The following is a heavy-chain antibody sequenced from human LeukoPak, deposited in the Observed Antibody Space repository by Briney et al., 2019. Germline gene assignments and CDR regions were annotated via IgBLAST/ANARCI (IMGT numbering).Heavy chain of an antibody. CDR1: GFTFSNYA. D-gene: IGHD1-26*01. CDR2: ISTSSSTI. Sequence: PGGPLKFSFEALGFTFSNYAMNWVRQAPGKGLKWVSYISTSSSTIYYADSVKGRFTISRDNAKNSLYLQMNSLRDEDTAVYYCVRVGTYPDWWGQGTLVTVSS. CDR3: VRVGTYPDW. V-gene: IGHV3-48*02. J-gene: IGHJ4*02.